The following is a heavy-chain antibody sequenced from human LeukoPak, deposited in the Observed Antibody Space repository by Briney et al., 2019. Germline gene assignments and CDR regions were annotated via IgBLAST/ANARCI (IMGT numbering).Heavy chain of an antibody. D-gene: IGHD1-26*01. CDR1: GFTFSSDV. CDR2: ISGSGGRT. CDR3: AKVRAPRQYYFDY. V-gene: IGHV3-23*01. Sequence: AGSLRLSCAASGFTFSSDVMSWVRHAPGKGLQWVSAISGSGGRTYYAGAVKGRFTISRDNSKNTLYLQMNSLRAEDTAVYYCAKVRAPRQYYFDYWGQGTLVTVSS. J-gene: IGHJ4*02.